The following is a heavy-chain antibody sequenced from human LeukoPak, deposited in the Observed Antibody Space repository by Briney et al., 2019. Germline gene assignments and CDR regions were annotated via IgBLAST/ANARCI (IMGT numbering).Heavy chain of an antibody. D-gene: IGHD2-21*01. CDR1: GGSISSYY. Sequence: SETLSLTCTVSGGSISSYYWSWIRQPPGKGLEWIGYIYYSGSTNYNPSLKSRVTISVDTSKNQFSLKLSSVTAADTAVYYCARAVWLRGYYFDYWAREPWSPSPQ. J-gene: IGHJ4*02. CDR3: ARAVWLRGYYFDY. V-gene: IGHV4-59*01. CDR2: IYYSGST.